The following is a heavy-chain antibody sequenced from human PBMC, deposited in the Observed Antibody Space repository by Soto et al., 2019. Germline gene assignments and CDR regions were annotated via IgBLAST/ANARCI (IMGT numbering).Heavy chain of an antibody. Sequence: ASVKVSCKASGYTFTGYYMHWVRQAPGQGLEWMGWINPNSGGTNYAQKFQGWVTMTRDTSISTAYVELSRLRSDDTAVYYCARANPYYDILTGYFYGMDVWGQGTTVTVAS. D-gene: IGHD3-9*01. CDR1: GYTFTGYY. V-gene: IGHV1-2*04. CDR2: INPNSGGT. J-gene: IGHJ6*02. CDR3: ARANPYYDILTGYFYGMDV.